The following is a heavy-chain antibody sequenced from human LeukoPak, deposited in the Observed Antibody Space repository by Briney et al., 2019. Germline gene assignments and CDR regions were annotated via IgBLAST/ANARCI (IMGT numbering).Heavy chain of an antibody. CDR1: GFTFSSYS. CDR2: ISSSSSYI. J-gene: IGHJ4*02. CDR3: ARGLELDYYFDY. V-gene: IGHV3-21*01. D-gene: IGHD1-1*01. Sequence: GGSLRLSCAASGFTFSSYSMNWVRQAPGKGLEWVSSISSSSSYINYADSVKGRFTISRDNAKNSLYLQMNSLRAEDTAVYYCARGLELDYYFDYWGQGTLVTVSS.